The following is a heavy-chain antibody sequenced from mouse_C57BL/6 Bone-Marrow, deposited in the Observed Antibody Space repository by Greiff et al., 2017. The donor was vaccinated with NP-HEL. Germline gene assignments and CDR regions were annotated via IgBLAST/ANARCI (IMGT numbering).Heavy chain of an antibody. J-gene: IGHJ2*01. Sequence: VQLQQSGAELAKPGASVKLSCKASGYTFTSYWMHWVKQRPGQGLEWIGYITPRSGSTKYNQKFKDKAPLTADKSSSTAYMQLSSMTYEGSAVYDCTRGGGYRNFYFDYGGKGTTLTVSS. CDR3: TRGGGYRNFYFDY. CDR2: ITPRSGST. D-gene: IGHD2-5*01. CDR1: GYTFTSYW. V-gene: IGHV1-7*01.